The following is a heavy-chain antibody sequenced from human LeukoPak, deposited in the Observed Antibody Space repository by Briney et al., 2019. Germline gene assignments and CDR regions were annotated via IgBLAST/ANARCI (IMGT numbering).Heavy chain of an antibody. D-gene: IGHD2-21*01. CDR1: GFTFISNA. V-gene: IGHV3-23*01. Sequence: GGSLRLSCAASGFTFISNAMNWVRPAPGGGLEWVSALSGGGGSTYYADSVRGRFTITRDNSRNTLYLQMNSLRAEDTALYYCARDRRFPDDVFDIWGRGTMVTVSS. CDR3: ARDRRFPDDVFDI. CDR2: LSGGGGST. J-gene: IGHJ3*02.